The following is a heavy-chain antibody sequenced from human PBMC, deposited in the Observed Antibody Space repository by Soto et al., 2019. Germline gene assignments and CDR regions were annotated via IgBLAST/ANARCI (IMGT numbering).Heavy chain of an antibody. CDR2: ISWNSGSI. Sequence: EVQLVESGGGLVQPGRSLRLSCAASGFTFDDYAMHWVRQAPGKGLEWVSGISWNSGSIGYADSVKGRFTSSRDNAKNSLYLQMNSLRAEDTALYYCAKAIQLCQRGYFDYWGQGTLVTVSS. J-gene: IGHJ4*02. D-gene: IGHD5-18*01. CDR3: AKAIQLCQRGYFDY. CDR1: GFTFDDYA. V-gene: IGHV3-9*01.